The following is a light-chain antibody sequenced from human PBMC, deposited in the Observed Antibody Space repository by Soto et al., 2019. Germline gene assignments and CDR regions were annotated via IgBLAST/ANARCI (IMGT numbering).Light chain of an antibody. Sequence: DIQLTQSPSFLSASVGDRATITCRASQGISSYLAWYQQKPGKAPKLLIYAASTLQIGVPSRFSGSGSGTEFTLTISSLQPEDFATYYCQQLNSYPITFGQGTRLEIK. CDR1: QGISSY. CDR2: AAS. CDR3: QQLNSYPIT. J-gene: IGKJ5*01. V-gene: IGKV1-9*01.